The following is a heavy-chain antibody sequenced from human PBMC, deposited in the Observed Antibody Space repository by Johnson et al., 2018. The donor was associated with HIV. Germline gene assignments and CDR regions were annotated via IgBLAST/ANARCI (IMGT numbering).Heavy chain of an antibody. J-gene: IGHJ3*01. CDR1: GFAFNAYG. CDR2: IRYDGSNK. D-gene: IGHD3-22*01. V-gene: IGHV3-30*02. Sequence: QVQLVESGGGVVQPGGSLTLSCAASGFAFNAYGMHWVRQAPGKGLQWVTFIRYDGSNKYYADSVNGRFTISRDKSKNTIYLQMNSLRAEDTAVYYCAKDLGNYWPNAFDVWGQGTMLTVSS. CDR3: AKDLGNYWPNAFDV.